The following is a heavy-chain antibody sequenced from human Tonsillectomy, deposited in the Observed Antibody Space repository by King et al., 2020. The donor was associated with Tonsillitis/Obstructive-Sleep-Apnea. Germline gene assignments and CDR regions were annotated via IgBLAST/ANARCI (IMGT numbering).Heavy chain of an antibody. CDR2: SRPYDGDT. J-gene: IGHJ1*01. V-gene: IGHV1-18*01. CDR3: ARDYYDRSGYYHGYFQH. Sequence: QLVQSGAEVKKPGASVKVSCKASGYTFTSYDITWVRQAPGQGLEWMGWSRPYDGDTNYAQKFKGRVTMTSDTSTTIAYLELRSLRSDDTAVYYCARDYYDRSGYYHGYFQHWGQGTLVTVSS. CDR1: GYTFTSYD. D-gene: IGHD3-22*01.